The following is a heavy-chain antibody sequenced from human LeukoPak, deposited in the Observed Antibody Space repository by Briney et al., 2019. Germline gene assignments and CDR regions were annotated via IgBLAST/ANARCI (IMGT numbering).Heavy chain of an antibody. V-gene: IGHV3-15*07. D-gene: IGHD3-22*01. CDR3: TTDYYDSSGYYKGDY. CDR2: IKSKTDGGTT. CDR1: GFTFSNAW. Sequence: GGSLRLSCAASGFTFSNAWMNWVRQAPGKGLKWVGRIKSKTDGGTTDYAAPVKGRFTISRDDSKNTLYLQMNSLKTEDTAVYYCTTDYYDSSGYYKGDYWGQGTLVTVSS. J-gene: IGHJ4*02.